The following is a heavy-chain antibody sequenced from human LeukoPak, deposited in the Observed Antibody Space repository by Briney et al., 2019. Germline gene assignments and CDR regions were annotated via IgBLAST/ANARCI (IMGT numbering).Heavy chain of an antibody. Sequence: ASMKVSCKASGYMFNGYYLHWVRPVPGQGLEWMGWIQPHTVRISSTERFQGRVNMTRDPSTNTAYVELSGLRSDDTAVYYCARDLLYFGGDYHYGMDVWGQGTTVIVSS. CDR2: IQPHTVRI. D-gene: IGHD3-10*01. CDR1: GYMFNGYY. V-gene: IGHV1-2*02. J-gene: IGHJ6*02. CDR3: ARDLLYFGGDYHYGMDV.